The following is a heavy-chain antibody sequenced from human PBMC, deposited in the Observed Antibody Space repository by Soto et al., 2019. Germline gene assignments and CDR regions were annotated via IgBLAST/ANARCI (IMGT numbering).Heavy chain of an antibody. D-gene: IGHD6-6*01. CDR3: ARVDSSGLGYYYYMDV. CDR2: ISSNGGST. V-gene: IGHV3-64*01. CDR1: GFTFSSYA. Sequence: GGSLRLSCAASGFTFSSYAMHWVRQAPGKGLEYVSAISSNGGSTYYANSVKGRFTISRDNSKNKRYLQMGSLRAEDMAVYYCARVDSSGLGYYYYMDVWGKGTTVTVSS. J-gene: IGHJ6*03.